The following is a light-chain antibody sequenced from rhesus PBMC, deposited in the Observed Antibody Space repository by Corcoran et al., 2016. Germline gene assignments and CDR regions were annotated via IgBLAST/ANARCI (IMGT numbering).Light chain of an antibody. J-gene: IGKJ3*01. Sequence: DIQMTQSPSSLSASVGDRVTITCRASQGISSWLAWYHKKPGKAPKLLIYKASSLQRWVPARFRGSGSGTAFTLTVSSLQPEDFATYYCQQYNSAPFTFGPGTKLDIK. CDR3: QQYNSAPFT. CDR1: QGISSW. CDR2: KAS. V-gene: IGKV1-21*01.